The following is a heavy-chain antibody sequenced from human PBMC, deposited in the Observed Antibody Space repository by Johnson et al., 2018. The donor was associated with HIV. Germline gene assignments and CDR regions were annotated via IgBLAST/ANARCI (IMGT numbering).Heavy chain of an antibody. CDR1: GFTFSSYW. Sequence: VQLVESGGGVVQPGGSLRLSCAASGFTFSSYWMHWVRQAPGKGLVWVSRINSDGSSTTYADSVKGRFTISRDNAKNSLYLQMNSLRPDDSAVYYCARDRWLGDAFDIWGQGTIVTVSS. CDR3: ARDRWLGDAFDI. CDR2: INSDGSST. D-gene: IGHD6-19*01. V-gene: IGHV3-74*01. J-gene: IGHJ3*02.